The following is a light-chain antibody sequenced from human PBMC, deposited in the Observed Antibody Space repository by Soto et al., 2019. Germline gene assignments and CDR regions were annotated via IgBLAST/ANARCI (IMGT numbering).Light chain of an antibody. Sequence: QSVLTQPASVSAATGETVTISCSGSSSNIGNNYVSWYQQLPGTAPKLLIYDNNKRPSGIPDRFSGSKSGTSATLGITGLQTGDEADYYCGTWDSSLSAVIFGGGTKVTV. J-gene: IGLJ2*01. CDR3: GTWDSSLSAVI. CDR2: DNN. CDR1: SSNIGNNY. V-gene: IGLV1-51*01.